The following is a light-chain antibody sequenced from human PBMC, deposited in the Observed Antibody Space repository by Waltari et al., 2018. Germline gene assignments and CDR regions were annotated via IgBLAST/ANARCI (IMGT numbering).Light chain of an antibody. CDR2: KAS. CDR3: LQYKTLWT. CDR1: QNIGPW. Sequence: DIQMTQSPSTLSASVGDRVPITCRASQNIGPWLAWYQQKSGRAPQILIYKASDLEIGVPSRFSGSGSGTEFTLTISSLQPDDFATYYCLQYKTLWTFGQGTKVDIK. J-gene: IGKJ1*01. V-gene: IGKV1-5*03.